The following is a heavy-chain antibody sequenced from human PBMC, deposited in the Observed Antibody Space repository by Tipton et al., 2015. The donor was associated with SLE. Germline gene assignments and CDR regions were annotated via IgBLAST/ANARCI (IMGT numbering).Heavy chain of an antibody. Sequence: TLSLTCAVSGYSISSGYYWGWIRQPPGKGLEWIGYIYTSGSTNYNPSLKSRVTISVDTSKNQFSLKLSSVTAADTAVYYCARQRITGTTYYFDYWGQGTLVTVSS. D-gene: IGHD1-7*01. CDR2: IYTSGST. CDR3: ARQRITGTTYYFDY. CDR1: GYSISSGYY. J-gene: IGHJ4*02. V-gene: IGHV4-38-2*01.